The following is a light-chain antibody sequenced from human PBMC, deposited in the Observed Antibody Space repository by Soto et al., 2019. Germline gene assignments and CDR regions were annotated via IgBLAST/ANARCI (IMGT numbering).Light chain of an antibody. Sequence: DIQMTQSPSSLSASVGDRVTITCRASQRIGNYLNWYQLKPGRAPKLLIYAASSLQSGVPSRFSGSGSGTHFALTISRLQREDFATYYRQQSSSTLTFGQGTNVEIK. CDR3: QQSSSTLT. CDR1: QRIGNY. J-gene: IGKJ1*01. V-gene: IGKV1-39*01. CDR2: AAS.